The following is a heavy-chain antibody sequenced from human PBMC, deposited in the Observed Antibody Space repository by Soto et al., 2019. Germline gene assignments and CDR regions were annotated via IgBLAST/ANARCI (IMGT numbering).Heavy chain of an antibody. V-gene: IGHV3-9*01. CDR1: GFTFDDYA. CDR2: ISWNSGSI. J-gene: IGHJ3*02. CDR3: AKEPSAFLSFHDAFDI. Sequence: DVQLVESGGGLVQPGRSLRLSCAASGFTFDDYAMHWVRQAPGKGLEWVSGISWNSGSIGYADSVKGRFTISRDNAKNSLYLQMNSLRAEDTALYYCAKEPSAFLSFHDAFDIWGQGTMVTVSS.